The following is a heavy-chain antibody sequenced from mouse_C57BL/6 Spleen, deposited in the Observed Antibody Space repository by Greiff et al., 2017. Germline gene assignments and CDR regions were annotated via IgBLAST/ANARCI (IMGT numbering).Heavy chain of an antibody. CDR3: APHYYGSSYGY. V-gene: IGHV14-2*01. D-gene: IGHD1-1*01. CDR2: IDPEDGET. CDR1: Y. Sequence: VQLKESGAELVKPGASVKLSYYMHWVKQRTEQGLEWIGRIDPEDGETKYAPKFQGKATITADTSSNTAYLQLSSLTSEDTAVYYCAPHYYGSSYGYWGQGTTLTVSS. J-gene: IGHJ2*01.